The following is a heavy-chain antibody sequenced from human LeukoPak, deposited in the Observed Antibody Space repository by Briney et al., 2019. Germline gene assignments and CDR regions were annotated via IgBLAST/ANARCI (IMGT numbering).Heavy chain of an antibody. J-gene: IGHJ4*02. CDR3: ARTGYSSTYRFTGDY. CDR1: GYTFTGYY. Sequence: ASVKVSCKASGYTFTGYYMYWVRQAPGQGLEWMGWINPNSGGTNYAQKFQGRVTMTRDTSISTAYMELSRLRSDDTAVYHCARTGYSSTYRFTGDYWGQGTLVTVSS. D-gene: IGHD6-13*01. V-gene: IGHV1-2*02. CDR2: INPNSGGT.